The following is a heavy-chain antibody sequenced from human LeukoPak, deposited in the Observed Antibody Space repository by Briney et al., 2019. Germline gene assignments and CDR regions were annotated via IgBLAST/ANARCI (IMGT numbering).Heavy chain of an antibody. J-gene: IGHJ4*02. Sequence: SETLSLTCAVSGDSISNNNWWNWVRQPPGKGLEWIGEIYHSGSTNYNPSLKSRVTISVDTSKNQFSLKLSSVTAADTAVYYCARARPTLSYYYDSSGYYDYWGQGTLVTVSS. D-gene: IGHD3-22*01. CDR2: IYHSGST. V-gene: IGHV4-4*02. CDR1: GDSISNNNW. CDR3: ARARPTLSYYYDSSGYYDY.